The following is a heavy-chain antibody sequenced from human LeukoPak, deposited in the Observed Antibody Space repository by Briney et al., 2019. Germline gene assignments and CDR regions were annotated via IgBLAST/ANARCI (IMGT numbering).Heavy chain of an antibody. Sequence: PGGSLRLSCAASGFSLSSIWMSWVRQAPGKGLEWVANIKSDRSEKYYVDSVKGRFTISRDNAKNSLYLQMNSLRAEDTALYYCVEGNSMDYWGQGTLVTVSS. CDR1: GFSLSSIW. CDR3: VEGNSMDY. D-gene: IGHD4-23*01. J-gene: IGHJ4*02. CDR2: IKSDRSEK. V-gene: IGHV3-7*05.